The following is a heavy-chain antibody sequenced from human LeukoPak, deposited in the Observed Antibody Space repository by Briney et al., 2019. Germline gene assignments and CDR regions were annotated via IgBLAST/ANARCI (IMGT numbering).Heavy chain of an antibody. V-gene: IGHV3-33*01. Sequence: PGSSLRLSCAASGFPFSGSGMHWVRQAPGKGLEWVAIVWYDGSNQYYADSVKGRFTISRDNSKNTVDLQMNSLRAEDTAVYYCARDLDSSGGEAFDIWGQGTMVTVSS. CDR1: GFPFSGSG. J-gene: IGHJ3*02. CDR3: ARDLDSSGGEAFDI. D-gene: IGHD3-22*01. CDR2: VWYDGSNQ.